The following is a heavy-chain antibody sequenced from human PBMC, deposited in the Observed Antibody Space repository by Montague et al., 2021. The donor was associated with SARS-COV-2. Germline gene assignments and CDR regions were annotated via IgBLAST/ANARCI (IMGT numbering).Heavy chain of an antibody. V-gene: IGHV4-4*02. CDR1: GVSITSTNW. Sequence: SETLSLTCAVSGVSITSTNWWSLVRQPTGKGLEWIGEISYGGIATYNPSLKSRATISMDRSRNHFSLKLRSVTAADTAIYYCARGYCSSTTCYRSLHYWGQGTLVAVSS. J-gene: IGHJ4*02. CDR2: ISYGGIA. CDR3: ARGYCSSTTCYRSLHY. D-gene: IGHD2-2*01.